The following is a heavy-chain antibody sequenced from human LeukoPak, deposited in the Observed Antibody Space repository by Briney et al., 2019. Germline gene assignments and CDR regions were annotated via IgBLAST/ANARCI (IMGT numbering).Heavy chain of an antibody. CDR1: GGSISSYY. J-gene: IGHJ3*02. CDR3: ARVKAAAGLDALDI. Sequence: PSETLSLTCTVSGGSISSYYWSWIRQPPGKGLEWIGYIYYSGTTNYNPSLKSRVTISVDTSKNQFSPKLSSVTAADTAVYYCARVKAAAGLDALDIWGLGTMVTVSS. V-gene: IGHV4-59*01. CDR2: IYYSGTT. D-gene: IGHD6-13*01.